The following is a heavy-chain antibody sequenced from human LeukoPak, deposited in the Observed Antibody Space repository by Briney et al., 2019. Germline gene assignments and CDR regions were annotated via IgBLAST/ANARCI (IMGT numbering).Heavy chain of an antibody. D-gene: IGHD2-21*02. CDR1: GGTFSSYA. CDR3: ARDPYLYCSGDCYSDAFDI. V-gene: IGHV1-69*05. J-gene: IGHJ3*02. Sequence: SVKVSCKASGGTFSSYAISWVRQAHGQGLEWMGGIIPIFGTANYAQKFQGRVTITTDESTSTAYMELSSLRSEDTAVYYCARDPYLYCSGDCYSDAFDIWGQGTMVTVSS. CDR2: IIPIFGTA.